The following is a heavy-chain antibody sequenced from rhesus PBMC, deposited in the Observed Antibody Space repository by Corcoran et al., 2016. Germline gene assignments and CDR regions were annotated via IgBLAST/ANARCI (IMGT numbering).Heavy chain of an antibody. J-gene: IGHJ4*01. D-gene: IGHD2-21*01. CDR1: GVSITNHY. CDR2: IFDSGGTN. CDR3: ARACSGFGCPLVNIDY. V-gene: IGHV4-173*01. Sequence: QLQLQASGPGLVKPSEPLSLTCAVSGVSITNHYWSLIRPPPGKGLAWLGRIFDSGGTNEYNPSLKSRVTRSTDTSRNQFSRKLYSVTAADTAVYYCARACSGFGCPLVNIDYWGQGVLVTVSS.